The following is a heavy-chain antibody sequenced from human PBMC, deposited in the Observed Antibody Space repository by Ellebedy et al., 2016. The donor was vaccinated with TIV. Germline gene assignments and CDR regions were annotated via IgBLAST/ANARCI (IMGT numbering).Heavy chain of an antibody. CDR3: AKDEGKYCGGDCYSLY. J-gene: IGHJ4*02. CDR2: ISGSGGST. D-gene: IGHD2-21*02. Sequence: GESLKISXAASGFTFSSYAMSWVRQAPGKGLEWVSAISGSGGSTYYADSVKGRFTISRDNSKNTLYLQMNSLRAEDTAVYYCAKDEGKYCGGDCYSLYWGQGTLVTVSS. CDR1: GFTFSSYA. V-gene: IGHV3-23*01.